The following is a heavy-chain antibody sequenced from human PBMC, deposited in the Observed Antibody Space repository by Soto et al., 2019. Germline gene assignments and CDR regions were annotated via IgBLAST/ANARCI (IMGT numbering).Heavy chain of an antibody. V-gene: IGHV1-2*02. CDR3: ARNMDYYYGRGSGNGHGV. D-gene: IGHD3-10*02. CDR1: GYTFTAYH. CDR2: INPKFGDT. J-gene: IGHJ6*02. Sequence: QVQLVQSGAEVKEPGDSVRVSCEASGYTFTAYHIHWVRQAPGQGLEWMGWINPKFGDTTYAQDFQGRVSMTRDMSISTVYMELSRLTSDDTAIYYCARNMDYYYGRGSGNGHGVWGQGTTVTGFS.